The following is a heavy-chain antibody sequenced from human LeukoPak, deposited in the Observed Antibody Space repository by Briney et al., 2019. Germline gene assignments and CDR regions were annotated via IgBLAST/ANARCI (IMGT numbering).Heavy chain of an antibody. CDR2: IYYSGST. D-gene: IGHD3-10*01. J-gene: IGHJ4*02. V-gene: IGHV4-39*01. CDR1: GGSISSSSYY. Sequence: SETLSLTCTVSGGSISSSSYYWGWIRQPPVKGLEWIGSIYYSGSTYYNPSLKSRVTISVDTSKNQFSLKLSSVTAADTAVYYCVGSATAPYYFDYWGQGTLVTVSS. CDR3: VGSATAPYYFDY.